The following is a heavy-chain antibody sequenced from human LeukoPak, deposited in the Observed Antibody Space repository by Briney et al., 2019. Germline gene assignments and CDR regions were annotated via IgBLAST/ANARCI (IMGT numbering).Heavy chain of an antibody. CDR2: FNPENGNT. CDR1: GYTFTSYG. Sequence: ASVKVSCKASGYTFTSYGITWVRQAPGQGLEWMGWFNPENGNTNYAQKVQGRVTMTADTSTSTSYMELRSLRSDDTAVYYCAREHSSSWDQFDYWGQGTLVTVSS. CDR3: AREHSSSWDQFDY. D-gene: IGHD6-13*01. V-gene: IGHV1-18*01. J-gene: IGHJ4*02.